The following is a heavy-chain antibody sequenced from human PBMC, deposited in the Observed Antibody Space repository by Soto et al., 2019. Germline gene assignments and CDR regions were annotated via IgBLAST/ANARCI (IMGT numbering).Heavy chain of an antibody. J-gene: IGHJ6*03. V-gene: IGHV1-3*01. CDR2: INAGNGNT. D-gene: IGHD1-26*01. Sequence: ASVKVSCKASGYTFTSYAMHWVRQAPGQRLEWMGWINAGNGNTKYSQKFQGRVTITRDTSASTAYMELSSLRSEDTAVYYCATMGGLTSTRERYYYYYMDVWGKGTTVTVSS. CDR1: GYTFTSYA. CDR3: ATMGGLTSTRERYYYYYMDV.